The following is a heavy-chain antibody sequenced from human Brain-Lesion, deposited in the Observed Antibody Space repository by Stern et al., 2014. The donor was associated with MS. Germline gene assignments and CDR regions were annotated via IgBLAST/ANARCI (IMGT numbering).Heavy chain of an antibody. V-gene: IGHV4-30-2*01. J-gene: IGHJ3*01. CDR2: IYHSGSS. Sequence: VQLVESGSGLVKPSQTLSLTCAVSDDSLNSVVYSWRWIRQPPGKGLEWVGSIYHSGSSYFSPSLKSRVTISVDRSKNQFSLKLSSVTAADTAVYYCARGDHRNSYDSSGYYYFVFDVWGQGTMVTVSS. CDR3: ARGDHRNSYDSSGYYYFVFDV. D-gene: IGHD3-22*01. CDR1: DDSLNSVVYS.